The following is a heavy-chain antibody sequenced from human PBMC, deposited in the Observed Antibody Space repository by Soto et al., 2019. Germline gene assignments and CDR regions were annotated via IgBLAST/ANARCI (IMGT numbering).Heavy chain of an antibody. CDR3: AGSSGWYPNDPFDI. J-gene: IGHJ3*02. Sequence: QVQLVQSGAEVKKPGSSVKVSCKASGGTFSSYAISWVRQAPGQGLEWMGGIIPIFGTANYAQKFQGRVTITADKSTSTAYMELSSLSSEDTAVYYCAGSSGWYPNDPFDIWGQGTMVTVSS. V-gene: IGHV1-69*06. CDR2: IIPIFGTA. CDR1: GGTFSSYA. D-gene: IGHD6-19*01.